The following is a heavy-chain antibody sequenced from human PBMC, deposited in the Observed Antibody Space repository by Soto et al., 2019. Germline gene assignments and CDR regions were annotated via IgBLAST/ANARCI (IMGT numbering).Heavy chain of an antibody. V-gene: IGHV3-23*01. CDR1: EFTFSSYA. CDR2: ISGSGEST. J-gene: IGHJ4*02. Sequence: EVQLLESGGGLVQPGGSLRLSCAASEFTFSSYAMTWVRQAPGEGLQWVSSISGSGESTFHADSVKGRFTISRDNSKNTLTLQMNSLRAEDTAIYYCAKYSSYWDEDYWGQGTLVTVSS. CDR3: AKYSSYWDEDY. D-gene: IGHD3-22*01.